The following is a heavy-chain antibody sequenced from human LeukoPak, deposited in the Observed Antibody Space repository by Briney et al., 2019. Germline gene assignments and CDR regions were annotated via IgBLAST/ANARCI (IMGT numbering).Heavy chain of an antibody. CDR1: GFTFSSYA. Sequence: GGSLRLSCAASGFTFSSYAMHWVRQAPGKGLEWVAVISYDGSNKYYADSVKGRFTISRDNSKNTLYLQMNSLRAEDTAVYYCARYIAAAHPGGYFQHWGQGTLVTVSS. V-gene: IGHV3-30-3*01. CDR2: ISYDGSNK. J-gene: IGHJ1*01. D-gene: IGHD6-13*01. CDR3: ARYIAAAHPGGYFQH.